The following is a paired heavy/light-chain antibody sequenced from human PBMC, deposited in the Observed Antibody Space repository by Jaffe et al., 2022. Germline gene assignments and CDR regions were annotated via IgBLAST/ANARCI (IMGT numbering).Heavy chain of an antibody. V-gene: IGHV3-23*01. J-gene: IGHJ3*02. CDR3: AKSVWGRGGDFFDI. D-gene: IGHD2-21*01. Sequence: EVQLLESGGGLVQPGGSLRLSCAASRFTFSSYVMSWVRQAPGKRLEWVSSISSNSDNTYYADSVKGRFTMSRDNSKDTLYLQMNSLGAEDTALYYCAKSVWGRGGDFFDIWGQGTMVTVSS. CDR2: ISSNSDNT. CDR1: RFTFSSYV.
Light chain of an antibody. CDR1: QSVSSNY. CDR2: GAS. V-gene: IGKV3-20*01. CDR3: QQYGSSPIT. Sequence: EIVLTQSPGTLSLSSGERATLSCRASQSVSSNYLGWYQQKPGQAPRLLIYGASSRATGIPDRFSGGGSGTDFTLTISRLEPEDFAVYYCQQYGSSPITFGQGTRLEIK. J-gene: IGKJ5*01.